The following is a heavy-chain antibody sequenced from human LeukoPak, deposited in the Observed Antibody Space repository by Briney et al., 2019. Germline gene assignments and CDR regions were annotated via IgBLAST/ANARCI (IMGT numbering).Heavy chain of an antibody. CDR1: GGTFSSYA. Sequence: GSSVKVSCKASGGTFSSYAISWVRQAPGQGLEWVGRIIPIFGIANYAQKFQGGVTITADKSTSTAYMELSSLRSEDTAVYYCARDVLPRGFDPWGQGTLVTVSS. J-gene: IGHJ5*02. CDR2: IIPIFGIA. V-gene: IGHV1-69*04. D-gene: IGHD3-10*01. CDR3: ARDVLPRGFDP.